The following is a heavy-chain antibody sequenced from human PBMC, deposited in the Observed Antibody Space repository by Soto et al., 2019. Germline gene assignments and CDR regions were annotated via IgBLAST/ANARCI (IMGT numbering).Heavy chain of an antibody. CDR2: ISYDGNVK. Sequence: GGSLRLSCAASGFSFSNHGMQWVRQAPGKGLEWVAVISYDGNVKYYTDSVKGRFTISRDNSQSTLFLQMGSLRPEDAAVYYCAKDLKVSGGFHGSLNYYYGMDVWGQGTTVTVS. CDR3: AKDLKVSGGFHGSLNYYYGMDV. V-gene: IGHV3-30*18. CDR1: GFSFSNHG. J-gene: IGHJ6*02. D-gene: IGHD3-10*01.